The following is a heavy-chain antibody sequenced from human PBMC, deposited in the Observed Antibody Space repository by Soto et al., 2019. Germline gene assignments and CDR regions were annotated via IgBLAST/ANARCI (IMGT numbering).Heavy chain of an antibody. CDR3: ARGWGSIFDY. Sequence: QVQLQQWGAGLLKPSETLSLTCAVYGGSFSGYYWNWIRQPPGKGLEWMGEINHSGSTNYNPSIKGRVTLSVDTSKNQFALKLSSVTAADTAVYYCARGWGSIFDYWGQGTLVNVSS. CDR1: GGSFSGYY. D-gene: IGHD7-27*01. V-gene: IGHV4-34*01. CDR2: INHSGST. J-gene: IGHJ4*02.